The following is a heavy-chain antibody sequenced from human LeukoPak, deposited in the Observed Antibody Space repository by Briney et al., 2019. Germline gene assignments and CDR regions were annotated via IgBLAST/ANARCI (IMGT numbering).Heavy chain of an antibody. CDR1: GGSISSGGYY. Sequence: SETLSLTCTVSGGSISSGGYYWSWIRQHPGKGLEWIGYIYYSGSTYYNPSLKSRVTISVDTSKNQFSLKLSSVTAADTAVYHCARELWAHEAAARFDPWGQGTLVTVSS. CDR2: IYYSGST. V-gene: IGHV4-31*03. D-gene: IGHD6-13*01. CDR3: ARELWAHEAAARFDP. J-gene: IGHJ5*02.